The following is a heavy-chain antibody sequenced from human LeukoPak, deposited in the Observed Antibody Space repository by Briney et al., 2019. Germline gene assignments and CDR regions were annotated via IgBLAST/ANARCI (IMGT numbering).Heavy chain of an antibody. CDR2: IYHSGST. CDR1: GYSISSVYY. Sequence: PSETLSLTCTVSGYSISSVYYWGWLRQPPGKGLEWIGSIYHSGSTYYNPSLKSRVTISVDTSKNEFSLKLSSLTAADTAVYYCARVNSCSSTSCPYYYYYMDVWGKGTTVPVSS. J-gene: IGHJ6*03. V-gene: IGHV4-38-2*02. CDR3: ARVNSCSSTSCPYYYYYMDV. D-gene: IGHD2-2*01.